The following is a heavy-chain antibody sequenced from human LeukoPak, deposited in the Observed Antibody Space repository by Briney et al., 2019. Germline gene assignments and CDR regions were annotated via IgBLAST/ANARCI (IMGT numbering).Heavy chain of an antibody. D-gene: IGHD3-16*01. CDR2: IYYSGST. CDR3: ARVGGWVPNWFDP. Sequence: PGGSLRLSCAASGFTFSSYEMNWVRQAPGKGLEWIGYIYYSGSTNYNPSLKSRVTISVDTSKNQFSLKLSSVTAADTAVYYCARVGGWVPNWFDPWGQGTLVTVSS. CDR1: GFTFSSYE. V-gene: IGHV4-59*01. J-gene: IGHJ5*02.